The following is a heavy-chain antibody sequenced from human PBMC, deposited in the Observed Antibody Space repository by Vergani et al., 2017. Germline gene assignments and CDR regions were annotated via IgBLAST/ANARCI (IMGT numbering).Heavy chain of an antibody. D-gene: IGHD6-19*01. Sequence: QLQLQQSGPGLVKPSETLFLTCTVSADSISSGSYYWGWIRQPPGKSLEWIVSIYYSGLTYYNPSLKSRVAISVYTSKNQFSLKVTSVTAADTAVYFCARQRPGSGWSPGDFDDWGQGILVTVSS. CDR1: ADSISSGSYY. J-gene: IGHJ4*02. CDR2: IYYSGLT. V-gene: IGHV4-39*01. CDR3: ARQRPGSGWSPGDFDD.